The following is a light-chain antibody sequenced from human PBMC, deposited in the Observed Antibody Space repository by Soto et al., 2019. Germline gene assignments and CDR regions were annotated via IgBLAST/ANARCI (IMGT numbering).Light chain of an antibody. CDR2: AAS. V-gene: IGKV1-27*01. CDR3: QKYSSVPV. CDR1: QGIRNF. J-gene: IGKJ3*01. Sequence: DIQMTQSPTSLSASVGDRVTITCRASQGIRNFVAWYQQKRGKAPKLLIYAASTLQSGVPSRFSGSGSGTDFTLTINRLQPEDVATYYCQKYSSVPVFGPGTKVEIK.